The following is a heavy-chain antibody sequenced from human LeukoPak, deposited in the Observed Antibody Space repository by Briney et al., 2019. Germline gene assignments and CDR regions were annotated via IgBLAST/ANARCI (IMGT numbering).Heavy chain of an antibody. CDR1: GYSFATYW. CDR2: SYPGDSDT. CDR3: ARLGGENYYDSSGYYYAWLDP. Sequence: GESLKISCKGSGYSFATYWIGWVRQMPGKGLEWMALSYPGDSDTRYSPSFQGQVTISADKSISTAYLQWSSLKASDTAMYYCARLGGENYYDSSGYYYAWLDPWGQGTLVTVSS. D-gene: IGHD3-22*01. V-gene: IGHV5-51*01. J-gene: IGHJ5*02.